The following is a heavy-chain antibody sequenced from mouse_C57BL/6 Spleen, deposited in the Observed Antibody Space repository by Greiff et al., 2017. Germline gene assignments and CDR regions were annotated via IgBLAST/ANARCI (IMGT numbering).Heavy chain of an antibody. D-gene: IGHD2-3*01. CDR3: TRKGDGYFCGYFDV. CDR2: IDPETGGT. Sequence: QVQLQQSGAELVRPGASVTLSCKASGYTFTDYEMHWVKQTPVHGLEWIGAIDPETGGTAYNQKFKGKAILTADKSSSTAYMELRSLTSEDSAVYYCTRKGDGYFCGYFDVWGTGTTVTVSS. CDR1: GYTFTDYE. J-gene: IGHJ1*03. V-gene: IGHV1-15*01.